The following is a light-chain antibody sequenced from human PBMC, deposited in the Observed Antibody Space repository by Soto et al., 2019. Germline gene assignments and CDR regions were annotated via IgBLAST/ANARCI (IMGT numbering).Light chain of an antibody. CDR2: DVS. CDR1: SSDVGGYNY. Sequence: QSVLTQPASVSGSPGQSITISCTGTSSDVGGYNYVSWYQQHPGKAPKLMIYDVSNRPSGVSNCFSGSKSGNTASLTISGLQAEDEADYYCSSYTSSSDVVFGGGTKVTVL. J-gene: IGLJ2*01. CDR3: SSYTSSSDVV. V-gene: IGLV2-14*01.